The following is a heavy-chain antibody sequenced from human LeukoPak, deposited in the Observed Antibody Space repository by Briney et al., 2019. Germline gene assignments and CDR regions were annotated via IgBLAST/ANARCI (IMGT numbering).Heavy chain of an antibody. V-gene: IGHV3-23*01. CDR1: GFTFSSYA. CDR2: ISVSGDKT. D-gene: IGHD6-25*01. J-gene: IGHJ4*02. Sequence: PGGSLRLSCAASGFTFSSYAMSWVRQAPGKGLEWVSSISVSGDKTYYADIVKGRFTISRDNSKTTLYLQMDSLRAEDTAVYYCARGPGSRRYLYWGQGTLVTVSS. CDR3: ARGPGSRRYLY.